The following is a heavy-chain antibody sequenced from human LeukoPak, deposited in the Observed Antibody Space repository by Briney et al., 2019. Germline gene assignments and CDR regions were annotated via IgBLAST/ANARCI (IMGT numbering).Heavy chain of an antibody. CDR3: AYYYGSGSSL. V-gene: IGHV3-48*03. D-gene: IGHD3-10*01. Sequence: GGSLRLSCAASGFTLSSYEMNWVRQAPGKGLEWVSYISSSGGTIYYADSVKGRFTISRDNAKNSVYLQMNSLRAEDTGIYYCAYYYGSGSSLWGQGTLVTVSS. CDR1: GFTLSSYE. J-gene: IGHJ4*02. CDR2: ISSSGGTI.